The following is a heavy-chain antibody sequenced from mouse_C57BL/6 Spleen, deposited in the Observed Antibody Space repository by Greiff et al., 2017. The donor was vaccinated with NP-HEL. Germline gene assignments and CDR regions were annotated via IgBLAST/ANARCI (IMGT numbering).Heavy chain of an antibody. CDR1: GYTFTSYW. CDR3: AKSLDYYARAWFAY. Sequence: QVQLQQPGAELVKPGASVKLSCKASGYTFTSYWMHWVKQRPGRGLEWIGRIDPNSGGTKYNEKFKSKATLTVDKPSSTAYRQLSSLTSEDSAVYYCAKSLDYYARAWFAYWGQGTLVTVSA. V-gene: IGHV1-72*01. J-gene: IGHJ3*01. CDR2: IDPNSGGT. D-gene: IGHD1-1*01.